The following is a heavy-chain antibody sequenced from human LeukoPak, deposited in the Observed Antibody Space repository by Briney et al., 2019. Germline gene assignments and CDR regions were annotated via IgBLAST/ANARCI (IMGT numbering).Heavy chain of an antibody. V-gene: IGHV1-2*02. CDR2: INPNSGGT. CDR3: ARGGFDWLLTPQFDP. D-gene: IGHD3-9*01. Sequence: GASVKVSCKASGYTFTSYYMHWVRQAPGQGLEWMGWINPNSGGTNYAQKFQGRVTMTRDTSICTAYMELSRLRSDDTAVYYCARGGFDWLLTPQFDPWGQGTLVTVSS. J-gene: IGHJ5*02. CDR1: GYTFTSYY.